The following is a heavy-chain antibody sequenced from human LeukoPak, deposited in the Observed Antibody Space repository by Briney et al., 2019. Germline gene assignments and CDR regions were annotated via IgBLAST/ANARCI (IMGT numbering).Heavy chain of an antibody. V-gene: IGHV3-48*01. CDR1: GFTFSSYS. J-gene: IGHJ4*02. Sequence: GGSLRLSCAASGFTFSSYSMNWVRQAPGKGLEWVSYIRSSSSTMYYADSVKGRFTISRDNSKNTLYLQMNSLRAEDTAVYYCARGGIATAPWRYWGQGTLVTVSS. CDR2: IRSSSSTM. D-gene: IGHD6-13*01. CDR3: ARGGIATAPWRY.